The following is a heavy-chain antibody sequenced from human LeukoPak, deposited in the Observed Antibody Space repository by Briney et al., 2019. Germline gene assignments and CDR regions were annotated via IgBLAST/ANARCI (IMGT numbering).Heavy chain of an antibody. J-gene: IGHJ4*02. CDR1: GYTFSDYY. CDR2: LDPEDGET. CDR3: VTGRGLGALAFDF. V-gene: IGHV1-69-2*01. Sequence: GASVKVSCKASGYTFSDYYIHWVQQAPGKGLEWMGRLDPEDGETTYTEKFQGRVTITADTSIDTAYMQLRDLTHADTVFYYCVTGRGLGALAFDFWGQGTLVTVSS. D-gene: IGHD3-16*01.